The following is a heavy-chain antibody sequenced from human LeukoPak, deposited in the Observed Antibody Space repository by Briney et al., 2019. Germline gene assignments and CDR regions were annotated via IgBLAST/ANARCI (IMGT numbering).Heavy chain of an antibody. CDR2: INPNSGGT. J-gene: IGHJ6*03. CDR1: GYTFTGYY. D-gene: IGHD3-3*01. CDR3: ARAAPSIFGVVISYYYYMDV. V-gene: IGHV1-2*06. Sequence: ASVKVSCKVSGYTFTGYYMHWVRQAPGQGLEWMGRINPNSGGTNYAQKFKGRVTMTRDTSISTAYMELSRLRSYDTAVYYWARAAPSIFGVVISYYYYMDVWGKGTTVTVSS.